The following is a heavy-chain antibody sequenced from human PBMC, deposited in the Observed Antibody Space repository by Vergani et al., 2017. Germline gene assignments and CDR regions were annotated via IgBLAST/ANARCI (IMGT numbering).Heavy chain of an antibody. D-gene: IGHD3-22*01. Sequence: QVQLVQSGAEVKKPGSSVKVSCKASGGTFSSYAISWVRQAPGQGLEWMGGIIPIFGTANYAQKFQGRVTITADESTSTAYMELSSLRSEDTAVYYCAGGFAHYYDSSGYSDFDYWGQGTLVTVSS. V-gene: IGHV1-69*01. CDR3: AGGFAHYYDSSGYSDFDY. CDR2: IIPIFGTA. J-gene: IGHJ4*02. CDR1: GGTFSSYA.